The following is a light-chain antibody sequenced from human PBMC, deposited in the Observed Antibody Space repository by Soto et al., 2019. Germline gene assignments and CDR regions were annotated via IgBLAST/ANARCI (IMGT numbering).Light chain of an antibody. J-gene: IGKJ5*01. CDR1: QSVGTN. Sequence: EIVMTQYPATRCVSPGETYTLSCRASQSVGTNLAWYQQKPGQAPRLLIYAASTRATGIPARFSGSGSGTEFTLTISSVQSDGFAVYCCQQYNNWSFGQGTRLEI. V-gene: IGKV3-15*01. CDR3: QQYNNWS. CDR2: AAS.